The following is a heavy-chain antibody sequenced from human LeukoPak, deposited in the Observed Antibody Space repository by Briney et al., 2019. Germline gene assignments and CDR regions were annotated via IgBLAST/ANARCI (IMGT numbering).Heavy chain of an antibody. D-gene: IGHD1-14*01. Sequence: GGSLRLSCAVSGFTSSDYYMSWVRQAPGKGMECVSYISSDSTYTNYADSVRGRFTISRDNAKNSLYLQMNSLRADDTAVYYCVRENHGSFDYWGQGSLVTVSS. CDR3: VRENHGSFDY. V-gene: IGHV3-11*06. CDR1: GFTSSDYY. J-gene: IGHJ4*02. CDR2: ISSDSTYT.